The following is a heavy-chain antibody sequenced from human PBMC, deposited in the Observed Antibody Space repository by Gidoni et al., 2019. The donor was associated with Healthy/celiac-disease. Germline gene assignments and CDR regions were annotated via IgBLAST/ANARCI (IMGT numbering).Heavy chain of an antibody. CDR2: IIPIFGTA. CDR3: ARRAGAAARTHYYYYMDV. CDR1: GGTFSSYA. D-gene: IGHD6-13*01. J-gene: IGHJ6*03. Sequence: QVQLVQSGAEVKKPGSSVKVSCKASGGTFSSYAISWVRQAPGQGLEWMGGIIPIFGTANYAQKFQGRVTITADESTSTAYMELSSLRSEDTAVYYCARRAGAAARTHYYYYMDVWGKGTTVTVSS. V-gene: IGHV1-69*01.